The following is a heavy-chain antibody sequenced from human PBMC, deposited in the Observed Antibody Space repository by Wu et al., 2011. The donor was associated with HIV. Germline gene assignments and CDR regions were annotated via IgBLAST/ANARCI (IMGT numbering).Heavy chain of an antibody. CDR3: ASLPRNGWYSLGF. CDR2: INPNSGGT. D-gene: IGHD6-19*01. V-gene: IGHV1-2*02. J-gene: IGHJ4*02. CDR1: GYTLTGYY. Sequence: QVQLVQSGAEVKKPGASVKVSCKASGYTLTGYYMHWVRQAPGQGLEWMGWINPNSGGTYYAQKFQGRVTMTRDTSINTAHMELSRLRFDDTAIYYCASLPRNGWYSLGFWGPGTLVTVSS.